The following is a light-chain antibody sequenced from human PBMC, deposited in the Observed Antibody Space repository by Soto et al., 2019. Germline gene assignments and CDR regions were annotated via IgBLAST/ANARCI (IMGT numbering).Light chain of an antibody. CDR3: QQYYSTPPIT. V-gene: IGKV4-1*01. J-gene: IGKJ5*01. CDR1: QSVLYSSNNKNY. CDR2: WAS. Sequence: DIVMTQSPDSLAVSLGERATINCKSSQSVLYSSNNKNYLAWYQQKPGQPPKLLIYWASTRESGVPDQFSGSGSATDVTLTISSLQAEDVAVYYCQQYYSTPPITFGQGTRLEIK.